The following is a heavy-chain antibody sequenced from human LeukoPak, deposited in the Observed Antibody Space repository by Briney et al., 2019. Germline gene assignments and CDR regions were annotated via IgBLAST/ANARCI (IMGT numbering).Heavy chain of an antibody. D-gene: IGHD5-24*01. CDR3: ARGSSEEMATIAY. V-gene: IGHV4-30-2*01. CDR2: IYHSGST. CDR1: GGSISSGGYS. J-gene: IGHJ4*02. Sequence: PSQTLSLTCAVSGGSISSGGYSWSWIRQPPGKGLEWIGYIYHSGSTYYNPSLKSRVTISVDRSKNQFSLKLSSVTAADTAVYFCARGSSEEMATIAYWGQGTLVTVSS.